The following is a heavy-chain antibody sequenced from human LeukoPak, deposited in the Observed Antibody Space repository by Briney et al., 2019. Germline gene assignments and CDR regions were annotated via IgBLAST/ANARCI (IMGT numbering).Heavy chain of an antibody. CDR3: ATKVPGTSHFS. Sequence: PGGSLRLSCAASGFTFNNFEMNWVRQAPGKGLEWIAYVSGSGSEIHYGDSVKGRFTISRDNAKSSVYPQMDSLRAEDMALYYCATKVPGTSHFSWGQGTLVTVSS. V-gene: IGHV3-48*03. J-gene: IGHJ4*02. D-gene: IGHD6-19*01. CDR1: GFTFNNFE. CDR2: VSGSGSEI.